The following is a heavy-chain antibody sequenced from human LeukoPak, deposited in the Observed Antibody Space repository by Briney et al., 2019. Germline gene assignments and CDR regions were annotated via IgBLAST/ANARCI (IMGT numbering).Heavy chain of an antibody. CDR3: ARGLGEITMVRGVVDGWFDP. J-gene: IGHJ5*02. CDR1: GGYISSSSYY. V-gene: IGHV4-39*07. D-gene: IGHD3-10*01. CDR2: IYYSGST. Sequence: SETLSLTCTVSGGYISSSSYYWGWIRQPPGTGLEWIGSIYYSGSTYYNPSLKSRVTISVDTSKNQFSLKLSSVTAADTAVYYCARGLGEITMVRGVVDGWFDPWGQGTLVTVSS.